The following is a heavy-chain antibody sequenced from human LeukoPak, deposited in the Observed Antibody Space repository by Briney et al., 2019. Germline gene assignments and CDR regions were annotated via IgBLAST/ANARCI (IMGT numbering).Heavy chain of an antibody. CDR1: GFTFSSYS. Sequence: GGSLRLSCAASGFTFSSYSMNCVRQALGKGLESVSSICSGMRYIYYVHSVRGRDTISRDNDKKSLYLQINSLRAEDTAVYYCARAAVGATWCNWFDPWGQGTLVTVSS. V-gene: IGHV3-21*01. CDR2: ICSGMRYI. CDR3: ARAAVGATWCNWFDP. J-gene: IGHJ5*02. D-gene: IGHD1-26*01.